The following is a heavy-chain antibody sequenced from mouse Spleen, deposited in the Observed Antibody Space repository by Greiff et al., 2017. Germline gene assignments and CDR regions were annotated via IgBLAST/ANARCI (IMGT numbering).Heavy chain of an antibody. D-gene: IGHD1-1*01. Sequence: EVQGVESGGGLVQPGGSLKLSCAASGFTFSSYGMSWVRQTPDKRLELVATINSNGGSTYYPDSVKGRFTISRDNAKNTLYLQMSSLKSEDTAMYYCARATTVVATDWGQGTLVTVSA. CDR3: ARATTVVATD. CDR2: INSNGGST. V-gene: IGHV5-6-3*01. J-gene: IGHJ3*01. CDR1: GFTFSSYG.